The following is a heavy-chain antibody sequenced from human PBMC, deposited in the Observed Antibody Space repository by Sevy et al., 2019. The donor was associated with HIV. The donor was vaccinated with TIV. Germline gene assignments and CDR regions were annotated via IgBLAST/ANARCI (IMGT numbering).Heavy chain of an antibody. CDR1: IGSFSGYH. CDR3: VRGGEGVMPSPLLGLGPWTTYWYFDL. Sequence: SETLSLTCAVYIGSFSGYHWTWIRQSPGKGLEWIGQIDHSGGTNYNPSLKSRVTISVDTSKNQFSLKLRSVTVADTAVYSCVRGGEGVMPSPLLGLGPWTTYWYFDLWGRGTLVTVSS. CDR2: IDHSGGT. D-gene: IGHD3-16*01. J-gene: IGHJ2*01. V-gene: IGHV4-34*01.